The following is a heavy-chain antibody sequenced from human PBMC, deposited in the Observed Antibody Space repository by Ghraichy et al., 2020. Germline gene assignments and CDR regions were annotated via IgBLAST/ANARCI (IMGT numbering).Heavy chain of an antibody. CDR2: IYYNGNI. CDR3: ARDKCVGGGCHAYGMDV. V-gene: IGHV4-61*01. CDR1: GASVSSSTNY. J-gene: IGHJ6*02. D-gene: IGHD2-15*01. Sequence: SETLSLTCTVSGASVSSSTNYWAWIRQPPGKGLEWIGYIYYNGNINYNPSLKSRVTISLDTSTNQFSLNLSSVTAAETAVYYCARDKCVGGGCHAYGMDVWGQGTTVTVSS.